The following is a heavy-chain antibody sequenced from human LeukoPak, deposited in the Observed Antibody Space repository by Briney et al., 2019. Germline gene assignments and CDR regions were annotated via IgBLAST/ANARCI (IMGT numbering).Heavy chain of an antibody. V-gene: IGHV3-21*01. CDR1: GFTFSSYS. CDR2: ISSSSSYI. Sequence: GGSLRLSCVASGFTFSSYSMNWVRQAPGEGLEWGSSISSSSSYIYYADSVKGRFTISRDNAKNSLYLQMNSLRAEDTAVYYCARTNGDYVSGYDAFDIWGQGTMVTVSS. D-gene: IGHD4-17*01. J-gene: IGHJ3*02. CDR3: ARTNGDYVSGYDAFDI.